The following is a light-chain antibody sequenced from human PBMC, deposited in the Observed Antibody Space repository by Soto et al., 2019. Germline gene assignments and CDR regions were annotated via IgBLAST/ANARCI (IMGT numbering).Light chain of an antibody. Sequence: QSALTQPPSVSGAPGQRVTIPCTGSSSNIGAPFDVHWYQQLPGTAPKLLIYANTNRPSGVPDRFSGSKSGTSASLAITGLQAEDEANYYCQSYDSSLGGSLFGGGTKVTVL. CDR1: SSNIGAPFD. V-gene: IGLV1-40*01. CDR3: QSYDSSLGGSL. J-gene: IGLJ2*01. CDR2: ANT.